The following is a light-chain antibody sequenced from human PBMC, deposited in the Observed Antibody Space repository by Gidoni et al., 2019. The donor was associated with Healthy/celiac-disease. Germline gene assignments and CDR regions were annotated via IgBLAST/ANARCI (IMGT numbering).Light chain of an antibody. CDR2: DAS. Sequence: EIVLTQSPATLSLSPGERATLSCRDSQSVSSYLAWYQQKPGQAPRLLIYDASNRATGIPARFSGSGSGTDFTLTISSLEPEDFAVYYCQQRSTFGGXTKVEIK. CDR3: QQRST. J-gene: IGKJ4*01. CDR1: QSVSSY. V-gene: IGKV3-11*01.